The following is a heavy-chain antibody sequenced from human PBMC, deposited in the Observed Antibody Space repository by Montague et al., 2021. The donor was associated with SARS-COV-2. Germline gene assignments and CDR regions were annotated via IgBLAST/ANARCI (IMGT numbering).Heavy chain of an antibody. V-gene: IGHV2-26*01. CDR2: IFLNGEQ. CDR1: GFSLNNRLG. CDR3: ARIRSDPPLLYLGVWDYYFDF. Sequence: PALVKPTQTLTLTCTVSGFSLNNRLGVTWIRQPPGKALEWLAHIFLNGEQSVTTSLKTRVTVSRDTSKNQVVLSMTNVDPADTAPYYCARIRSDPPLLYLGVWDYYFDFWGQGILVSVSS. J-gene: IGHJ4*02. D-gene: IGHD3-16*02.